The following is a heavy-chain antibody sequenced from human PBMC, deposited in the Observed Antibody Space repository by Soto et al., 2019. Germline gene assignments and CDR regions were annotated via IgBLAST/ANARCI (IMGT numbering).Heavy chain of an antibody. D-gene: IGHD3-3*01. CDR1: GGSISSGGYY. V-gene: IGHV4-31*03. J-gene: IGHJ6*03. CDR2: IYYSGST. CDR3: ARDSRHYDFWSGYYNYYYYMDV. Sequence: SETLSLTCTVSGGSISSGGYYWSWIRQHPGKGLEWIGYIYYSGSTDYNPSLKSRVTRSVDTSKDQFSLKLSSVTAADTAVYYCARDSRHYDFWSGYYNYYYYMDVWGKGTTVTVSS.